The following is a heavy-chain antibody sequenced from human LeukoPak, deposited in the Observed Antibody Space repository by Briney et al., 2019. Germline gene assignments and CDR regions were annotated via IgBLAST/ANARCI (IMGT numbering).Heavy chain of an antibody. CDR2: IYHSGST. D-gene: IGHD6-13*01. V-gene: IGHV4-38-2*02. CDR1: GYSISSGYY. J-gene: IGHJ4*02. CDR3: ARALLAADFDY. Sequence: PSETLSLTCTVSGYSISSGYYWGWIRQPPGKGLEWIGSIYHSGSTYYKPSLKSRVTISVDTSKNQFSLKLSSVTAADTAVYYCARALLAADFDYWGQGTLVTVSS.